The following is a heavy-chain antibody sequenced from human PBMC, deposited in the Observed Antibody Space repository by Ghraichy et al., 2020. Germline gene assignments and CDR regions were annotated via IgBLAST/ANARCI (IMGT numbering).Heavy chain of an antibody. CDR2: IFSNDEK. CDR3: ARYTYESQYDYGDYGGWFDP. CDR1: GFSLSNARMG. D-gene: IGHD4-17*01. V-gene: IGHV2-26*01. Sequence: SGPTLVKPTETLTLTCTVSGFSLSNARMGVSWIRQPPGKALEWLAHIFSNDEKSYSTSLKSRLTISKDTSKSQVVLTMTNMDPVDTATYYCARYTYESQYDYGDYGGWFDPWGQGTLVTVSS. J-gene: IGHJ5*02.